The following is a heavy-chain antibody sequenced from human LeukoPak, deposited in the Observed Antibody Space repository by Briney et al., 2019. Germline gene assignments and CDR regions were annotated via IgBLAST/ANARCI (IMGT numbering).Heavy chain of an antibody. CDR1: GYTFTTYY. J-gene: IGHJ5*02. D-gene: IGHD3-22*01. Sequence: GASVKVSCKASGYTFTTYYMHWVRQAPGQGLEWMGIINPSGGSTSYAQKFQGRLTMTRDTSTSTVYMELSSLRSEDTAAYYCARAAGSSGYSSWGQGTLVTVSS. CDR2: INPSGGST. V-gene: IGHV1-46*01. CDR3: ARAAGSSGYSS.